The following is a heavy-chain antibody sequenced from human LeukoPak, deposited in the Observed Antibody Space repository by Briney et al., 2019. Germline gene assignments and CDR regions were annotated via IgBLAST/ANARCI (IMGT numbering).Heavy chain of an antibody. Sequence: ASVNVSCKASGYTLTRYDMHWVRQAPGQGLEGMGIINSNGGSTSYAQKFQGRVTMTRDTSTSTVYMELSSLTSEDTAVYYCARVPRFCSGGRCYITSGFDYWGQGTLVTVSS. V-gene: IGHV1-46*01. J-gene: IGHJ4*02. D-gene: IGHD2-15*01. CDR2: INSNGGST. CDR3: ARVPRFCSGGRCYITSGFDY. CDR1: GYTLTRYD.